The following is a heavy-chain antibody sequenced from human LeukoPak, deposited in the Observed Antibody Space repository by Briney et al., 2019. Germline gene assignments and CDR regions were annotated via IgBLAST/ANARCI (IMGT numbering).Heavy chain of an antibody. J-gene: IGHJ5*02. D-gene: IGHD3-10*01. Sequence: PGGSLRLSCAASGFTFSTYAMSWVRQAPGKGLEWVSGTSISGGSAYYADSVKGRFTISRDNSKNTLYLQMNRLRAEDTAVYYCAKDRDLLFAHCWFDLWGQGILVTVSS. CDR3: AKDRDLLFAHCWFDL. CDR2: TSISGGSA. V-gene: IGHV3-23*01. CDR1: GFTFSTYA.